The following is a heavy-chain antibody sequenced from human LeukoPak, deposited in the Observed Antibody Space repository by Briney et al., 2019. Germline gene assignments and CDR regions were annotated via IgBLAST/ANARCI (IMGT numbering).Heavy chain of an antibody. CDR2: INPSSGNT. CDR1: GYTFTSYY. V-gene: IGHV1-46*01. CDR3: ARFYPGYSGYDYYYYYMDV. D-gene: IGHD5-12*01. J-gene: IGHJ6*03. Sequence: ASVKVSCKASGYTFTSYYMHWVRQAPGQGLEWMGIINPSSGNTGYAQKFQGRVTMTRNTSISTAYMELSSLRSEDTAVYYCARFYPGYSGYDYYYYYMDVWGKGTTVTISS.